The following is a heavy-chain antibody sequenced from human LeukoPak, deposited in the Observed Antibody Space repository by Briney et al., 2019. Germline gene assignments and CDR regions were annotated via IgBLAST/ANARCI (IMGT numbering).Heavy chain of an antibody. D-gene: IGHD1-7*01. CDR3: ATARNFRFEY. CDR1: GLTFSTTW. V-gene: IGHV3-74*01. J-gene: IGHJ4*02. CDR2: MNGEGTTI. Sequence: GGSLRLSCATSGLTFSTTWMHWVRQAPGKGLTWVSRMNGEGTTIDYADSVKGRFTVSRDYAKNTLFLQMNNLRTEDTALYFCATARNFRFEYWGQGSLVIVSA.